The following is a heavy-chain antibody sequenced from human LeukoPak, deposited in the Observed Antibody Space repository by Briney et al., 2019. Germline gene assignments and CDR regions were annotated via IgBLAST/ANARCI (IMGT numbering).Heavy chain of an antibody. CDR1: GGTFSSYA. Sequence: SVRVSCKASGGTFSSYAISWVRQAPGQGLEWMGGIIPIFGTANYAQKFQGRVTITTDESTSTAYMELSSLRSEDTAVYYCARACIAARPGDYYYYYMDVWGKGTTVTVSS. V-gene: IGHV1-69*05. D-gene: IGHD6-6*01. CDR3: ARACIAARPGDYYYYYMDV. CDR2: IIPIFGTA. J-gene: IGHJ6*03.